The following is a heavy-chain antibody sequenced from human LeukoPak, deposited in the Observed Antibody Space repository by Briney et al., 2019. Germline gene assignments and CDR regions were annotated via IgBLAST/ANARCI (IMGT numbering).Heavy chain of an antibody. CDR3: ASGGYGSGSYYFDY. CDR1: GFTFSSYW. CDR2: IKQDGSEK. J-gene: IGHJ4*02. D-gene: IGHD3-10*01. V-gene: IGHV3-7*01. Sequence: PGGSLRLSCAASGFTFSSYWMSWVRQAPGKGPEWVANIKQDGSEKYYVDSVKGRFTISRDNAKNSLYLQMNSLRAEDTAVYFCASGGYGSGSYYFDYWGQGTLVTVSS.